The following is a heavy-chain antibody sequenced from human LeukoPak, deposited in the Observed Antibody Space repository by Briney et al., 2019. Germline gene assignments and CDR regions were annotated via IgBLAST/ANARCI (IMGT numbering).Heavy chain of an antibody. CDR1: GFTFSSYA. CDR3: ARDKDGSSQLDY. D-gene: IGHD6-13*01. Sequence: GGSLRLSCAASGFTFSSYAMHWVRQAPGKGLEWVAVISYDGSNKYYADSVKGRFTISRDNSKNTLYLQMNSLRAEDTAVYYCARDKDGSSQLDYWGQGTLVTVSS. V-gene: IGHV3-30-3*01. CDR2: ISYDGSNK. J-gene: IGHJ4*02.